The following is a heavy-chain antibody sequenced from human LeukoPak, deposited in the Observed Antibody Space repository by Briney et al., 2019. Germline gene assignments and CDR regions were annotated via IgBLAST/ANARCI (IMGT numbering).Heavy chain of an antibody. Sequence: GGSLRLSCAASGFTFSSYSMNWVRQAPGKGLEWVSYISSSSSTIYYADSVKGRFTISRDNSKNTLYLQMNSLRAEDTAVYYCARIPGIAVAGTWYYFDYWGQGTLVTVSS. J-gene: IGHJ4*02. D-gene: IGHD6-19*01. CDR2: ISSSSSTI. V-gene: IGHV3-48*01. CDR3: ARIPGIAVAGTWYYFDY. CDR1: GFTFSSYS.